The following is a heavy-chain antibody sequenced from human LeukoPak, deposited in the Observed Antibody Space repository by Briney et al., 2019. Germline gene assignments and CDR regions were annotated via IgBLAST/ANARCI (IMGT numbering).Heavy chain of an antibody. D-gene: IGHD3/OR15-3a*01. J-gene: IGHJ3*02. CDR3: ARGVVLGQDDALDI. CDR1: GGSISNYY. Sequence: SETLSLTCTVSGGSISNYYWSWIRQPPGKGLEWIGYIFYRGSIDYSPSLQSRVTISVDTSKNHLSLRLTSVTAADTAVYFCARGVVLGQDDALDIWGRGTMVTVSS. V-gene: IGHV4-59*12. CDR2: IFYRGSI.